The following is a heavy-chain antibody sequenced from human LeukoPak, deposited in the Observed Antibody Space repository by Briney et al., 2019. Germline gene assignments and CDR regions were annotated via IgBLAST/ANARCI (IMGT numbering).Heavy chain of an antibody. J-gene: IGHJ4*02. D-gene: IGHD4-17*01. Sequence: ASVKVSCKASGYTFSVYYIHWVRQAPGQGLEWMGWINPNSGGTNYAQNFHGRVTLTRDTSISTAYMELSTLTSDDTAVYYCARDYGDYPSYWGQGTLVTVSS. CDR2: INPNSGGT. CDR3: ARDYGDYPSY. V-gene: IGHV1-2*02. CDR1: GYTFSVYY.